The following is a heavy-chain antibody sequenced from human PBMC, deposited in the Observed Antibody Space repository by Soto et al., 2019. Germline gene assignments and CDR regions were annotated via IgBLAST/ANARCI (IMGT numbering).Heavy chain of an antibody. J-gene: IGHJ4*02. CDR1: GGSVSSGSYC. CDR3: ARTFTSGRSPDY. CDR2: IYNSGST. D-gene: IGHD6-19*01. Sequence: QVQLQESGPGLVKPSETLSLTCTVSGGSVSSGSYCWTWIRQPPGKGLEWIGYIYNSGSTNYNPPLKSRDTISVDTSKNQFSLKLSSVTAADTAVYYCARTFTSGRSPDYWGQGTLVTVSS. V-gene: IGHV4-61*01.